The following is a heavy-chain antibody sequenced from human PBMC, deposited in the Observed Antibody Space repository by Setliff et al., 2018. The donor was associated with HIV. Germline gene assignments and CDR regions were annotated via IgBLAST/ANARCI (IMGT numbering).Heavy chain of an antibody. CDR2: MSPKSGNT. CDR3: ARGRDGYKPEPFDS. CDR1: GYTFSIYD. D-gene: IGHD5-12*01. Sequence: ASVKVSCKASGYTFSIYDINWVRQATGQGLQWMGWMSPKSGNTGYARKFQGRVSMTRNTSISTAYMELSSLISEDTAVYYCARGRDGYKPEPFDSWDQGTLVTVSS. J-gene: IGHJ4*02. V-gene: IGHV1-8*02.